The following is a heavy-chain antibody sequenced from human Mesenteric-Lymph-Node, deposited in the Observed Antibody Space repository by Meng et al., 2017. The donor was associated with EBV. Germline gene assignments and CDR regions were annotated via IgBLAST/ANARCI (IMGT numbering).Heavy chain of an antibody. D-gene: IGHD2-15*01. Sequence: QSTLKESGPTLVKPTQTFRLTCTFAGFSLSTSGVGVGWIRQPPGKALEWLALIYWDDDKRYSPSLKRRLTITKDTSKNQVVLTMTNMDPVDTATYYCTHRGGDIFQNWGQGTLVTVSS. J-gene: IGHJ1*01. CDR1: GFSLSTSGVG. V-gene: IGHV2-5*02. CDR3: THRGGDIFQN. CDR2: IYWDDDK.